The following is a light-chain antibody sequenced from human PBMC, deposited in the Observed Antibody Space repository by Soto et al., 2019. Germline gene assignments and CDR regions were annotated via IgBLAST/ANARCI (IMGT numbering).Light chain of an antibody. CDR3: EAWDDSLYGAV. V-gene: IGLV1-44*01. CDR1: SSNIGANP. Sequence: QAVVTQPPSASGTPGQRVTISCSGSSSNIGANPINWYQQLPGTAPKLLIYNNDQRPSWVPDRFSASKSGTSASLAISGLQSEDEADYYCEAWDDSLYGAVLGGGTKVPS. J-gene: IGLJ2*01. CDR2: NND.